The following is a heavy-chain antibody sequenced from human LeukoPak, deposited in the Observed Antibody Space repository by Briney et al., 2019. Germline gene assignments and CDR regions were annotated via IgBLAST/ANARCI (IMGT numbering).Heavy chain of an antibody. D-gene: IGHD3-16*02. Sequence: GGSLRLSCAASGFTFSSYAMSWVRQAPGKGLEWVSAISGSGGSTYYADSVKGRFTISRDNSKNTLYLQMNSLRAEDTAVYYCAKDRGSQKNIEYLGELSLSGLLFDYWGQGTLVTVSS. CDR3: AKDRGSQKNIEYLGELSLSGLLFDY. CDR1: GFTFSSYA. CDR2: ISGSGGST. J-gene: IGHJ4*02. V-gene: IGHV3-23*01.